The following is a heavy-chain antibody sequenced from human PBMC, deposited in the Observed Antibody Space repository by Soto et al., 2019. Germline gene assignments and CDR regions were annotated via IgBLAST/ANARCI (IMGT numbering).Heavy chain of an antibody. CDR1: GTSISSTFW. CDR2: IYHSGST. CDR3: ATLPPRIVVVKTEIPT. V-gene: IGHV4-4*02. D-gene: IGHD2-15*01. Sequence: SETLSLTCAVSGTSISSTFWWTWVRQPPGKGLEWIGEIYHSGSTKYNPSLKSRVAISVDKSNNQFSLELRAVTAADTAVYYCATLPPRIVVVKTEIPTWGQGTLVTVSS. J-gene: IGHJ5*02.